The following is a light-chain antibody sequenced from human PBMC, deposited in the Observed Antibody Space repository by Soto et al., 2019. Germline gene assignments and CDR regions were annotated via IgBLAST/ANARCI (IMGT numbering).Light chain of an antibody. V-gene: IGLV2-11*01. CDR1: SSDVGAYNY. CDR3: CSYAGTYTYV. J-gene: IGLJ1*01. CDR2: DVI. Sequence: QSVLPQPRSVSGSPGQSVTISCTGTSSDVGAYNYVSWYQQEPGKAPKLMIYDVIKRPSGVPDRFSGSKSDNAASLTISGLQAEDEADYYCCSYAGTYTYVFGTGTKVTVL.